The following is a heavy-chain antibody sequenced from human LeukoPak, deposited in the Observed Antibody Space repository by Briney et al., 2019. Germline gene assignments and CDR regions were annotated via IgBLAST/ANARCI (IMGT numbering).Heavy chain of an antibody. Sequence: PSETLSLTCAVYGGSFSGYYWSWIRQPPGKGLEWIGEINHSGSTNYNPSLKSRVTISVDTSKNQFSLKLSSVTAADTAVYYCTRGRLGRVRGVIGHWFDPWGQGTLVTVSS. CDR2: INHSGST. J-gene: IGHJ5*02. V-gene: IGHV4-34*01. CDR1: GGSFSGYY. D-gene: IGHD3-10*01. CDR3: TRGRLGRVRGVIGHWFDP.